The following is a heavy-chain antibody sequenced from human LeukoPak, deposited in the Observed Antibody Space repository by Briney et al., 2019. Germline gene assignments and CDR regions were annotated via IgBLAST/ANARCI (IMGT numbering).Heavy chain of an antibody. D-gene: IGHD2-2*01. CDR3: AREVVPAAIYAFDI. J-gene: IGHJ3*02. Sequence: GGSLRLSCAASGFTFSSYSMNWVRQAPGKGLEWVSSTSSSSSYVYYADSVKGRFTISRDNAKNSLYLQMNSLRAEDTAVYYCAREVVPAAIYAFDIWGQGTMVTVSS. CDR1: GFTFSSYS. CDR2: TSSSSSYV. V-gene: IGHV3-21*01.